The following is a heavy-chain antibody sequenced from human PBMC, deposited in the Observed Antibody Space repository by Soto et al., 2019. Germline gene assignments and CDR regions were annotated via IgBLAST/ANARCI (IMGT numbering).Heavy chain of an antibody. CDR3: AKEHTLHNSGWVFDF. J-gene: IGHJ4*02. CDR2: ISYDGSLI. D-gene: IGHD6-19*01. Sequence: QVQLVESGGGVVQPGGSLRLSCAASGFTFSSYGIQWVRQAPGKGLEWVAVISYDGSLIYNADSVKGRFTTSRDNSKNRLYLQMNSPRFEDTVVYYCAKEHTLHNSGWVFDFWGQGALVSVSP. CDR1: GFTFSSYG. V-gene: IGHV3-30*18.